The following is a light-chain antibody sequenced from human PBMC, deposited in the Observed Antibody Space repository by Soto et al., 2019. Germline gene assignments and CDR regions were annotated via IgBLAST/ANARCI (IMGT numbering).Light chain of an antibody. CDR2: KAS. V-gene: IGKV1-5*03. J-gene: IGKJ1*01. CDR3: QHYNSYSEA. CDR1: QSISSW. Sequence: DIQMTQSPSTLSASVGDRVTITCRASQSISSWLAWYQQKPGKAPKLLIYKASSLESGVPSRFSGSGSGTEFTLAISSLQPDDFATYYCQHYNSYSEAFGQGTKVHI.